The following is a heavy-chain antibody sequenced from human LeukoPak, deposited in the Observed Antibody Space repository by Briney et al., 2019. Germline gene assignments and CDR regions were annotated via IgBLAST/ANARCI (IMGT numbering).Heavy chain of an antibody. Sequence: GGSLRLSCAASGFTFSSYGMHWVRQAAGKGLEWVAVIWYGGSKKYYADSVKDRFTISRDNSKNTLYVQMNSLRADDTAVYYCAKARSSSGYFFEHWGQRTLVTVSS. D-gene: IGHD3-10*01. CDR1: GFTFSSYG. V-gene: IGHV3-33*06. CDR3: AKARSSSGYFFEH. CDR2: IWYGGSKK. J-gene: IGHJ4*02.